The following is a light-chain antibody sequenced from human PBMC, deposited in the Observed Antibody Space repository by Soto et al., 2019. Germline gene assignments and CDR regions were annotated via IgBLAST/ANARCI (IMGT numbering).Light chain of an antibody. CDR2: DVS. CDR3: SSYTSSSPYV. J-gene: IGLJ1*01. V-gene: IGLV2-14*01. Sequence: QSALTQPASVSGSPGQSITISCTGTSSDVGGYNYVSWYQQHPGKAPKLMIYDVSHRPSGVSNRFSVSKSGNTPSLTISGLQAEDEAYYYCSSYTSSSPYVFGTGTKLTVL. CDR1: SSDVGGYNY.